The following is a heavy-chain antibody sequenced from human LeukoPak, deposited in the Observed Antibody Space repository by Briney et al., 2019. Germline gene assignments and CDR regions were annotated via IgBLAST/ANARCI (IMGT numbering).Heavy chain of an antibody. J-gene: IGHJ4*02. CDR1: GFTFSSYA. D-gene: IGHD2-21*02. CDR3: SKEQFIVVVTAILDY. V-gene: IGHV3-23*01. CDR2: ISGSGGST. Sequence: PGGSLRLSCAASGFTFSSYAMRWVRQAPGKGLESASAISGSGGSTYYADSVKGRVTIPKDNSKNTLYLQMNNLRAEDQAVPHYSKEQFIVVVTAILDYWCQGTLVTVSS.